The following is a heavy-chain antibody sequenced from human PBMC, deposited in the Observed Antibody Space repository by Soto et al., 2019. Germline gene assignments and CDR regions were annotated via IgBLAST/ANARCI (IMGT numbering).Heavy chain of an antibody. Sequence: ASVKVSCKASGYTFTSYGISWVRQAPGQGREWMGWNSAYNGNTNYAQKLQGRVTMTTDASTSTAYMELRILRSDDTAVYYCARQRDWGSYYTSDAFDIWGQGTMVTVSS. D-gene: IGHD3-10*01. CDR1: GYTFTSYG. V-gene: IGHV1-18*04. J-gene: IGHJ3*02. CDR3: ARQRDWGSYYTSDAFDI. CDR2: NSAYNGNT.